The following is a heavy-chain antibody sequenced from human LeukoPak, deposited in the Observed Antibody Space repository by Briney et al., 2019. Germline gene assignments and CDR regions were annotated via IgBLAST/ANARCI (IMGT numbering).Heavy chain of an antibody. Sequence: GESLKICCKGSGYSFTSYWIGWVRQIPGKSLELMGIIYPNDSDTRYSPTFQGQVTISTDKSISTAYLRWSSLKASDTAMYYCARTNGYSYGFDYWGQGTLVTVSS. J-gene: IGHJ4*02. CDR2: IYPNDSDT. D-gene: IGHD5-18*01. CDR3: ARTNGYSYGFDY. V-gene: IGHV5-51*01. CDR1: GYSFTSYW.